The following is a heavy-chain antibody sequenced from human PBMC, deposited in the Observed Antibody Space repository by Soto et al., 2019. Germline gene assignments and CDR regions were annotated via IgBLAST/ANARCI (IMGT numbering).Heavy chain of an antibody. Sequence: SETLSLTCTVSGVSVSSGGYYWSWIRQPPGKGLEWIGYVYFSGSTNFNPSLKSRVTMSVDRPKNQFSLKLTSVTAADTAVYFCARETIRSGTYYRPWLDPWGQGTLVTVYS. CDR1: GVSVSSGGYY. CDR3: ARETIRSGTYYRPWLDP. V-gene: IGHV4-61*08. J-gene: IGHJ5*02. D-gene: IGHD1-26*01. CDR2: VYFSGST.